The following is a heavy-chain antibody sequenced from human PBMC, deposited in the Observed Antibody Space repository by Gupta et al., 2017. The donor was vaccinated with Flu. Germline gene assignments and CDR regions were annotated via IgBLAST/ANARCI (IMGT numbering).Heavy chain of an antibody. D-gene: IGHD3-3*01. J-gene: IGHJ4*02. V-gene: IGHV4-59*08. Sequence: RQPPGKGLEWIGYIYYSGSTKYNPSLKSRVTISVDTSKNQFSLKLSSVTAADTAVYYCARIGDFWSGYLFDYWSQGTLVTVSS. CDR2: IYYSGST. CDR3: ARIGDFWSGYLFDY.